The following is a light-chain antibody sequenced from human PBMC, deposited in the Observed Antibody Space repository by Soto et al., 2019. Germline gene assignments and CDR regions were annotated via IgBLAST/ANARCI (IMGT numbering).Light chain of an antibody. V-gene: IGKV1-39*01. J-gene: IGKJ1*01. CDR2: TAS. CDR3: QQHYNTPRT. Sequence: LHNAQYPSSLSASVGDRGTITCRASQVISTYLAWYQQKPGKAPTLLIYTASNLQSGVPSRFSGSGSGTHFTLTISSLQPEDFATYYCQQHYNTPRTFGQGTKVDI. CDR1: QVISTY.